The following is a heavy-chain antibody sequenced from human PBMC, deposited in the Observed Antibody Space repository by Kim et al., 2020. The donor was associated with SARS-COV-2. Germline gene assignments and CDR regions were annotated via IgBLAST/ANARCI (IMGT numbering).Heavy chain of an antibody. V-gene: IGHV4-39*01. D-gene: IGHD6-6*01. Sequence: SETLSLTCTDSGGSISSSSYYWGWIRQPPGKGLEWIGSIYYSGSTYYNPSLKSRVTISVDTSKNQFSLKLSSVTAADTAVYYCARHKGTKYSSSLGYWGQGTLVTVSS. J-gene: IGHJ4*02. CDR1: GGSISSSSYY. CDR2: IYYSGST. CDR3: ARHKGTKYSSSLGY.